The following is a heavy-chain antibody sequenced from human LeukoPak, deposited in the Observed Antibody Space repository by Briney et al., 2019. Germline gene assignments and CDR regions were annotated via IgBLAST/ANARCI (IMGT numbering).Heavy chain of an antibody. CDR2: IYTSGST. CDR1: GGSISSYY. CDR3: ARHIPTLRFLEWPIDY. J-gene: IGHJ4*02. V-gene: IGHV4-4*07. D-gene: IGHD3-3*01. Sequence: SETLSLTCTVSGGSISSYYWSWIRQPAGKGLEWIGRIYTSGSTNYNPSLKSRVTMSVDTSKNQFSLKLSSVTAADTAVYYCARHIPTLRFLEWPIDYWGQGTLVTVSS.